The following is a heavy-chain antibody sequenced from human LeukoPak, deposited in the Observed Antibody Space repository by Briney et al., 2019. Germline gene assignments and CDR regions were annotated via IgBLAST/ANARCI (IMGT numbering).Heavy chain of an antibody. J-gene: IGHJ5*02. CDR3: ARLGGYSYGYGLEYNWFDP. CDR2: IIPIFGTA. D-gene: IGHD5-18*01. Sequence: SVKVSCKASGGTFSSYAISWVRQAPGQGLEWMGGIIPIFGTANYAQKFQGRVTITADKSTSTAYMELSSLRSDDTAVYYCARLGGYSYGYGLEYNWFDPWGQGTLVTVSS. V-gene: IGHV1-69*06. CDR1: GGTFSSYA.